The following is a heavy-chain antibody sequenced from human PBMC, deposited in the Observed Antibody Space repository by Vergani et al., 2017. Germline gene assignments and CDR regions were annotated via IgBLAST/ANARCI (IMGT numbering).Heavy chain of an antibody. CDR2: INPSGGST. V-gene: IGHV1-46*01. D-gene: IGHD6-19*01. CDR3: ARIEYSSGWSLDY. J-gene: IGHJ4*02. Sequence: QVQLVQSGAEVKKPGASVKVSCKASGYTFTSYYMHWVRQAPGRGLEWMGIINPSGGSTSYAQKFQGRVTMTRDTSKNQFSLKLSSVTAADTAVYYCARIEYSSGWSLDYWGQGTLVTVSS. CDR1: GYTFTSYY.